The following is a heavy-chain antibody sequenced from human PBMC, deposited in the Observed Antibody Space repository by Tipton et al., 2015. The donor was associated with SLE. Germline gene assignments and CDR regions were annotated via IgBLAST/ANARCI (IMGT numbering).Heavy chain of an antibody. CDR3: ARAPLGSVPLDY. J-gene: IGHJ4*02. Sequence: LRLSCAVYGGSFSGYYWSWIRQPPGKGLEWIGEINHSGSTNYNPSLKSRVTISVDTSKNQFSLKLSSVTAADTAMYYCARAPLGSVPLDYWGQGTLVTVSS. CDR2: INHSGST. V-gene: IGHV4-34*01. CDR1: GGSFSGYY. D-gene: IGHD1-26*01.